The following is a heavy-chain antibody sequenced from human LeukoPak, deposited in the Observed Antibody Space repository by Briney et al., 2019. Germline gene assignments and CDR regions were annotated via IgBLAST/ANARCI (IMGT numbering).Heavy chain of an antibody. CDR2: IYYSGST. CDR3: ARDLLARMYSGSDGIDY. J-gene: IGHJ4*02. CDR1: GGSISSSSYY. Sequence: PSETLSLTCTVSGGSISSSSYYWGWIRQPPGKGLEWIGSIYYSGSTYYNPSLKSRVTISVDTSKNQFSLKLSSVTAADTAVYYCARDLLARMYSGSDGIDYWGQGTLVTVSS. V-gene: IGHV4-39*07. D-gene: IGHD1-26*01.